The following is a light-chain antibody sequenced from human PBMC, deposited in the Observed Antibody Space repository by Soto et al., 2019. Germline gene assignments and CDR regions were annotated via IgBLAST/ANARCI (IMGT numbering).Light chain of an antibody. V-gene: IGKV1-5*01. CDR2: DAS. CDR1: QSISNR. CDR3: QQYNSYPWT. Sequence: QSTQTHYTLSASVVDGVPITCRASQSISNRLAWYQQKPGEAPKYLIYDASTLDSGAPSRFSGSGSGTEFTLSISSLQPDDFATYYCQQYNSYPWTFGQGTNVDIK. J-gene: IGKJ1*01.